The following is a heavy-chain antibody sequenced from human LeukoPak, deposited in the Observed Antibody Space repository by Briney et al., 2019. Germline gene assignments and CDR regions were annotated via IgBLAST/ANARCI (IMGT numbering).Heavy chain of an antibody. CDR2: VHHSGSP. CDR3: VRVNYSSSRYQTF. CDR1: GGSFSGYY. Sequence: SETLSLTCAVSGGSFSGYYWSWIRQSPGKGLEWIGEVHHSGSPNYNPSLKSRVTMSLGSSENQFSLKLTSVTAADTAIYYCVRVNYSSSRYQTFWGQGSLVTVSS. J-gene: IGHJ4*02. D-gene: IGHD6-13*01. V-gene: IGHV4-34*01.